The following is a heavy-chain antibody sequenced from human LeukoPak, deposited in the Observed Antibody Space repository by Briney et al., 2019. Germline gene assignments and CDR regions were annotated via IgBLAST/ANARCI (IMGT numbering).Heavy chain of an antibody. CDR2: INQDGNTK. Sequence: GGSLRLSCVASGVTFTNYWMHWVRQAPGKGLEWVANINQDGNTKFYVDSVKGRFTISRDNAKNSAYLQMNSLRAEDTAVYYCARAIGAAEAHWGQGTLVTVSS. CDR3: ARAIGAAEAH. J-gene: IGHJ4*02. D-gene: IGHD6-13*01. V-gene: IGHV3-7*03. CDR1: GVTFTNYW.